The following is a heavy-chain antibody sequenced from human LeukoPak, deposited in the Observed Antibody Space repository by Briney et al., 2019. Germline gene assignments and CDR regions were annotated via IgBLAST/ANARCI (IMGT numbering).Heavy chain of an antibody. J-gene: IGHJ4*02. Sequence: GGSLRLSCAASGFTFSRYWMHWVRQAPGKGLVWVSRINTDGSTTSYADSVKGRFTISRDNAKNTLYLQMNSLRAEDTAVYFCARAVGYSSGDSCYYYFDYWGQGTLVTVSS. CDR3: ARAVGYSSGDSCYYYFDY. CDR2: INTDGSTT. D-gene: IGHD2-15*01. CDR1: GFTFSRYW. V-gene: IGHV3-74*01.